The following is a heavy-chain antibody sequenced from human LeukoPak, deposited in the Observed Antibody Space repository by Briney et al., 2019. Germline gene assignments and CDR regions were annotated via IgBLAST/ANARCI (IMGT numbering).Heavy chain of an antibody. V-gene: IGHV3-64*01. Sequence: WGSLRLPCAASGFTFSSYAMHWVSQAPGKGLEYVSAISSNGGSTYYANSVKGRFTISRDNSKNTLYLQMGSLRAEDMAVYYCARSQGRYYYDSSGYLDYWGQGTLVTVSS. D-gene: IGHD3-22*01. CDR1: GFTFSSYA. J-gene: IGHJ4*02. CDR2: ISSNGGST. CDR3: ARSQGRYYYDSSGYLDY.